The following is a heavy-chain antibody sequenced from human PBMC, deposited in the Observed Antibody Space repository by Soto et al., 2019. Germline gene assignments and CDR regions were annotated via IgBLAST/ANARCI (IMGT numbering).Heavy chain of an antibody. J-gene: IGHJ6*02. D-gene: IGHD4-4*01. CDR1: GFTFSSYA. V-gene: IGHV3-30-3*01. Sequence: QVQLVESGGGVVQPGRSLRLSCAASGFTFSSYAMHWVRQAPGKGLEWVAVISYDGSNKYYADSVKGRFTISRDNSKNTLYLQMNSLRAEDTAVYYCARGGNYDYYYYVMDVWGQGTTVTVSS. CDR2: ISYDGSNK. CDR3: ARGGNYDYYYYVMDV.